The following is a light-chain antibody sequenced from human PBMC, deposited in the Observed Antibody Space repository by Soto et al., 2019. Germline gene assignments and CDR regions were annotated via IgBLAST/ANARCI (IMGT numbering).Light chain of an antibody. CDR1: QSVGSH. CDR2: DGS. Sequence: EIVLTQSPATRSLSPGEGATLSCRASQSVGSHLGWYQHKPGQAPRLLIYDGSNRATGIPGRFSGSGSGTDFTLTISSLEAEDFAVYYCQQRINWPLTFGGGTKVEV. V-gene: IGKV3-11*01. CDR3: QQRINWPLT. J-gene: IGKJ4*01.